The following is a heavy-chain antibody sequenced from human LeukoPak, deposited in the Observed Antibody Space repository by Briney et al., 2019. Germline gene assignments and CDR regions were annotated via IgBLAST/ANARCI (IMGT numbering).Heavy chain of an antibody. CDR2: IGYDGSNK. V-gene: IGHV3-30*02. Sequence: GGSLRLSCAASGFTFNRYAMNWVRQAPGKGLEWVAFIGYDGSNKYYADSVKGRFTISRDNSKNTLYLQMNSLRAEDTAVYYCARDERGYYDSSGYFGAIDYWGQGSLVTVSS. D-gene: IGHD3-22*01. CDR1: GFTFNRYA. CDR3: ARDERGYYDSSGYFGAIDY. J-gene: IGHJ4*02.